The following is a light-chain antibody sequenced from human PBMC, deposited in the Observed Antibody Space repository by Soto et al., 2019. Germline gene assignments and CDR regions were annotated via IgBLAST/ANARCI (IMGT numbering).Light chain of an antibody. Sequence: QSVLTQPVSGSGSPGQSITISCTRTSGDVGGYNYVSWYQQHPGKAPKLMIYDVSNRPSGVSNRFSGSKSGNTASLTISGLQAEDEADYYCNSYTSSSTYVFGTGTKVTVL. CDR2: DVS. CDR1: SGDVGGYNY. V-gene: IGLV2-14*03. CDR3: NSYTSSSTYV. J-gene: IGLJ1*01.